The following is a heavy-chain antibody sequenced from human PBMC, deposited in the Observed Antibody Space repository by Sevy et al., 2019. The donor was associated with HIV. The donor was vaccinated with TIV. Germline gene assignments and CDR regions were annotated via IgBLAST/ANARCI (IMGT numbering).Heavy chain of an antibody. V-gene: IGHV4-34*01. J-gene: IGHJ3*02. CDR1: GGSFSGYS. CDR3: ARARRRRGQLTFDI. Sequence: SETLSLTCGVYGGSFSGYSWSWIRQPPGKGLEWIGEINHSGSTNYNPSLKSRVAISVDTSKNQFSLKLSSVTAADTAVYYCARARRRRGQLTFDIWGQGTMATVSS. D-gene: IGHD2-2*01. CDR2: INHSGST.